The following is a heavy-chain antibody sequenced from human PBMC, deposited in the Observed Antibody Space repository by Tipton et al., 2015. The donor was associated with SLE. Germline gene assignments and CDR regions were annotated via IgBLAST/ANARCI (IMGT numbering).Heavy chain of an antibody. CDR3: AKDRGFDFWSGLDV. V-gene: IGHV3-13*01. D-gene: IGHD3-3*01. CDR1: GFTFSTYD. Sequence: SLRLSCAASGFTFSTYDMHWVRQVIGKGLEWVSAIGTVGDTYYADSVKGRFTISRDNRKKSLYLQMNSLRTEDTALYYCAKDRGFDFWSGLDVWGRGTTVTVSS. CDR2: IGTVGDT. J-gene: IGHJ6*04.